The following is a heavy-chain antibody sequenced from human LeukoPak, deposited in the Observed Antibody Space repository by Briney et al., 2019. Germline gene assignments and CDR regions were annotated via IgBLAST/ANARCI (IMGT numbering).Heavy chain of an antibody. D-gene: IGHD5-18*01. CDR3: ARTQYSYGHHYYYMDV. V-gene: IGHV4-61*02. CDR2: IYTSGST. CDR1: GGSISSGSYY. Sequence: SETLSLTCTVSGGSISSGSYYWSWIRQPAGKGLEWIGRIYTSGSTNYNPSLKSRVTISVDTSKNQFSLKLSSVTAADTAVYYCARTQYSYGHHYYYMDVWGKGTTVTVSS. J-gene: IGHJ6*03.